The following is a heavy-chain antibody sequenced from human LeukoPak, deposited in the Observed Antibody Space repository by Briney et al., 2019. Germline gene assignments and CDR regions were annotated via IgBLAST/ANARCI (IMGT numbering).Heavy chain of an antibody. D-gene: IGHD1-26*01. J-gene: IGHJ5*02. CDR1: GGSTSSGDYY. Sequence: SQTLSLTCTVSGGSTSSGDYYWSWLRQPPGKGLEWNGYIYYSGSTYYNPSLKSRVTISVDTSKNQFSLKLSSVTAADTAVYYCARGRTVGATGWFDPWGQGTLVTVPS. CDR3: ARGRTVGATGWFDP. V-gene: IGHV4-30-4*01. CDR2: IYYSGST.